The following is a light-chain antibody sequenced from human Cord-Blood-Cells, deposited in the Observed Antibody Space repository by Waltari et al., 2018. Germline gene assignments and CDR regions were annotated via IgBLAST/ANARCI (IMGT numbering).Light chain of an antibody. CDR3: QQYNNWPPIT. J-gene: IGKJ5*01. CDR2: GAS. CDR1: QSVSSN. V-gene: IGKV3D-15*01. Sequence: DIVPQPSPATLSLSPGERANISCRASQSVSSNVAWYQQKPGQAPRLLIYGASTRATGIPARFSGSGSGTEFTLTISSLQSEDFAVYYCQQYNNWPPITFGQGTRLEIK.